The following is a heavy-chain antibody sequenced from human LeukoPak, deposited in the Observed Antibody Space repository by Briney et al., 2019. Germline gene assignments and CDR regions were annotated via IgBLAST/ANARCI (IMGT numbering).Heavy chain of an antibody. V-gene: IGHV1-69*05. J-gene: IGHJ3*02. CDR3: ARDMAYYYDSSGYYNFDAFDI. D-gene: IGHD3-22*01. CDR2: IIPIFGTA. CDR1: GGTFSSYA. Sequence: SVKVSCKASGGTFSSYAISWVRQAPGQGLEWMGGIIPIFGTANYAQKFQGRVTITTDESTSTAYMELSSLRSEDTAVYYCARDMAYYYDSSGYYNFDAFDIWGQGTMVTVSS.